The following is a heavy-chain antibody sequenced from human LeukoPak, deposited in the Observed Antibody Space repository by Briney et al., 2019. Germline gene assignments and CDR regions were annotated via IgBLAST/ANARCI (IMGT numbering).Heavy chain of an antibody. CDR3: ARLTWELPPGGLYYNYYIDV. J-gene: IGHJ6*03. Sequence: SETLSLTCTVSGYSISSGYYWGWIRQPPGKGLEWIGEINHSVGANYSPSLKSRVTISLDTSKNQFSLKMSSVTAADTAVYYCARLTWELPPGGLYYNYYIDVWDKGATVTVSS. V-gene: IGHV4-38-2*02. CDR1: GYSISSGYY. CDR2: INHSVGA. D-gene: IGHD1-26*01.